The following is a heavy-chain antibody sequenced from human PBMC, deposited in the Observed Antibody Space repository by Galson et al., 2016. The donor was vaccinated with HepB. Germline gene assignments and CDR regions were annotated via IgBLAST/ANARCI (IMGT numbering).Heavy chain of an antibody. CDR3: ARDIPPGYQGSPRFDC. CDR1: GYTFTSYG. CDR2: ISADNGNT. V-gene: IGHV1-18*01. J-gene: IGHJ4*02. Sequence: SVKVSCKASGYTFTSYGISWVRQAPGQGLEWMGWISADNGNTNYAQKFQGRVTMTTDTSTSTAYMELRSLRSDDTAVYYCARDIPPGYQGSPRFDCWGQGTLVTVAS. D-gene: IGHD2-2*01.